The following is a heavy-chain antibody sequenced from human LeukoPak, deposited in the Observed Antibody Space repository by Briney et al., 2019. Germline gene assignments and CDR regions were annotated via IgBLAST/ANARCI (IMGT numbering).Heavy chain of an antibody. D-gene: IGHD2-2*01. CDR3: AKRPPTVVVVPADGGAFDI. CDR1: GFTFSSYA. Sequence: GGSLRLSCAASGFTFSSYAMSWVRQAPGKGLEWVSAISGSGGSTYYADSVKGRFTISRDNSKNTLYLQMNSLRAEDTAVYYCAKRPPTVVVVPADGGAFDIWGQGTMVTVSS. J-gene: IGHJ3*02. CDR2: ISGSGGST. V-gene: IGHV3-23*01.